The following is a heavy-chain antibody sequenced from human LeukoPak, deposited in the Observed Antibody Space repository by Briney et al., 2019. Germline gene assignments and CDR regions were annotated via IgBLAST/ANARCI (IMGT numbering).Heavy chain of an antibody. CDR1: GYTFTGYY. J-gene: IGHJ4*02. Sequence: GSSVKVSCKASGYTFTGYYMRWGRQGPGQGLGWMGWINPNSGGTNYAQKFQGRVTMTRDTSSSTAYMELSRLRSDDTAVYYCARGDDYGDYWGQGTLVTVSS. CDR2: INPNSGGT. V-gene: IGHV1-2*02. CDR3: ARGDDYGDY.